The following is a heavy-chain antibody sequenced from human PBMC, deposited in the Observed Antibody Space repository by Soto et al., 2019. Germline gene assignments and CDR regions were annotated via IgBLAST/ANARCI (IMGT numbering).Heavy chain of an antibody. J-gene: IGHJ5*02. CDR3: ARDANSSGWYVWFDP. CDR2: IYYSGST. Sequence: ASETLSLTCTVSGGSISSGGYYWSWIRQHPGKGLEWIGYIYYSGSTYYNPSLKSRVTISVDTSKNQFSLKLSSVTAADTAVYYCARDANSSGWYVWFDPWGQGTLVTVSS. V-gene: IGHV4-31*03. CDR1: GGSISSGGYY. D-gene: IGHD6-19*01.